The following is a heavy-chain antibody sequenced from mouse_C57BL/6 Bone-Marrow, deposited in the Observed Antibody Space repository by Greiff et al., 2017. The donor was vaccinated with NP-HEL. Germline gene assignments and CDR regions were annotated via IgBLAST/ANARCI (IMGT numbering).Heavy chain of an antibody. D-gene: IGHD2-4*01. CDR3: ARSLIYYDYDSYYFDY. J-gene: IGHJ2*01. Sequence: EVMLVESGGGLVQPGGSLSLSCAASGFTFTDYYMSWVRQPPGKALEWLGFIRNKANGYTTEYSASVKGRFTISRDNSQSILYLQMNALRAEDSATYYCARSLIYYDYDSYYFDYWGQGTTLTVSS. CDR1: GFTFTDYY. CDR2: IRNKANGYTT. V-gene: IGHV7-3*01.